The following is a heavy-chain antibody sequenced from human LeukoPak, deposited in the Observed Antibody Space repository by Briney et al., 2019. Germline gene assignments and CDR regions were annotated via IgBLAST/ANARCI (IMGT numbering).Heavy chain of an antibody. J-gene: IGHJ4*02. CDR2: ISSSSSYI. CDR3: AREWGYCSSTSCYALDY. D-gene: IGHD2-2*01. V-gene: IGHV3-21*01. Sequence: GGSLRLSCAASGFTFSSYAMHWVRQAPGKGLEWVSSISSSSSYIYYADSVKGRFTISRDNAKNSLYLQMNSLRAEDTAVYYCAREWGYCSSTSCYALDYWGQGTLVTVSS. CDR1: GFTFSSYA.